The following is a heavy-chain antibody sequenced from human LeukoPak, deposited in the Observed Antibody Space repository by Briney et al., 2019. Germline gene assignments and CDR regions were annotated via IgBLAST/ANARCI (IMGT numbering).Heavy chain of an antibody. Sequence: PGGSLRFSCAASAFTFSDYYMNRLRQAPGKGLEGLSYISSGGSTIDYADFVKGRFTIPRDNAKNSLYLQMNSLRAEDTAVYYCARDRASRYGMDVWGQGTTVTVSS. D-gene: IGHD3-10*01. V-gene: IGHV3-11*01. CDR2: ISSGGSTI. CDR3: ARDRASRYGMDV. CDR1: AFTFSDYY. J-gene: IGHJ6*02.